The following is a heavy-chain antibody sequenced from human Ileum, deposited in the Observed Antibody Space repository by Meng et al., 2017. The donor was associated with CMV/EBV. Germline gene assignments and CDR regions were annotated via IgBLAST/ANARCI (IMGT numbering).Heavy chain of an antibody. Sequence: GESLKISCAASGFTFSSYGMSWVRQAPGKGLEWVSVISGSGGSTYYADSVKGRFTISRDNSKNTVYLQMNSLRAEDTAVYYCARVNFDFWSGYQDYWGQGTLVTVSS. J-gene: IGHJ4*02. D-gene: IGHD3-3*01. CDR2: ISGSGGST. CDR1: GFTFSSYG. CDR3: ARVNFDFWSGYQDY. V-gene: IGHV3-23*01.